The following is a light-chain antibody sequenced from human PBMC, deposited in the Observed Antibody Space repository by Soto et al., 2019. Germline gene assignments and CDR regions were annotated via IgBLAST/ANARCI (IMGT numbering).Light chain of an antibody. V-gene: IGKV1-13*02. CDR1: QGISSY. J-gene: IGKJ1*01. CDR3: QQYNSYSGT. CDR2: DAS. Sequence: IQLTQSPSSLSASVGDRVTITCRVSQGISSYLNWYRQKPGKAPKLLIYDASSLESGVPSRFSGSGSGTEFTLTISSLQPDDFATYYCQQYNSYSGTFGQGTKVDIK.